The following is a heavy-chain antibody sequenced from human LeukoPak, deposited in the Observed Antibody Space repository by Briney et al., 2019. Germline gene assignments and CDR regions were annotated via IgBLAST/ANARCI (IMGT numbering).Heavy chain of an antibody. V-gene: IGHV4-4*07. CDR2: IYSSGPT. D-gene: IGHD1-26*01. CDR3: AREARGGSTYFDN. CDR1: GGSMSGYC. J-gene: IGHJ4*02. Sequence: SETLSLTCTVSGGSMSGYCWAWIRRPAGKGLEGRGRIYSSGPTNYNLSLKSRVTMSLDTSKNQFSLSLTSVTAADTAVYYCAREARGGSTYFDNWGQGTLVTVSS.